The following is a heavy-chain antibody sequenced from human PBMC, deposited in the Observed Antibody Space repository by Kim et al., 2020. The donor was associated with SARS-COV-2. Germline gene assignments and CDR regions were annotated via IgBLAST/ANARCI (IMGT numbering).Heavy chain of an antibody. J-gene: IGHJ4*02. D-gene: IGHD3-9*01. CDR1: GFTFSDYY. CDR2: ISSSSSYT. Sequence: GGSLRLSCAASGFTFSDYYMSWIRQAPGKGLEWVSYISSSSSYTNYADSVKGRFTISRDNAKNSLYLQMNSLRAEDTAVYYCARDVAYYDILTGIRLLDYWGQGTLVTVSS. V-gene: IGHV3-11*05. CDR3: ARDVAYYDILTGIRLLDY.